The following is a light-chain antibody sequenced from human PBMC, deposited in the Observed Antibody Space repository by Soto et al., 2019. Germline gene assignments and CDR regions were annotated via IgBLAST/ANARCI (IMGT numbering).Light chain of an antibody. V-gene: IGLV1-44*01. CDR3: ATWDDSLDVHV. CDR2: GNN. J-gene: IGLJ1*01. Sequence: QSVLTQPPSASGTPGQTITISCSGGSSNIGINTVSWYEHLPGTAPRLLIYGNNQRPSGVPDRFSGSKSGTSASLAISGIQSEDEAHYYCATWDDSLDVHVFGTGTKVTVL. CDR1: SSNIGINT.